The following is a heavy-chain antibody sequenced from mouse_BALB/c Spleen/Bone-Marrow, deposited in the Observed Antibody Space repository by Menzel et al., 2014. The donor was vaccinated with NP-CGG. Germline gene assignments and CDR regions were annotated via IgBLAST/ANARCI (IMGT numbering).Heavy chain of an antibody. CDR2: IRLKSNNYAT. CDR3: TVPFGPGFDY. J-gene: IGHJ2*01. V-gene: IGHV6-6*02. CDR1: GFTFSNYW. Sequence: EVKVGESGGGLVQPGGSMKLSCVASGFTFSNYWMNWVRQSPEKGLEWVAEIRLKSNNYATHYAESVKGRFTISRDDSKSSVYLQMNNLRAEDTGIYYCTVPFGPGFDYWGQGTTLAVSS.